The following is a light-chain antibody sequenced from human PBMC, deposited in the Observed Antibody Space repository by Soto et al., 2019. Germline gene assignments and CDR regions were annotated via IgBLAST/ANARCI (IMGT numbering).Light chain of an antibody. CDR3: QQCNNWPLT. J-gene: IGKJ1*01. CDR1: QSVSSN. CDR2: GAS. V-gene: IGKV3-15*01. Sequence: EIVMTQSPATLSVSPGERATLSCRASQSVSSNLAWYQQKPGQAPRLLIYGASTRATGIPARFSGCGSGTELTLTISSLQSEDFAVYYCQQCNNWPLTFGEGTRVEIK.